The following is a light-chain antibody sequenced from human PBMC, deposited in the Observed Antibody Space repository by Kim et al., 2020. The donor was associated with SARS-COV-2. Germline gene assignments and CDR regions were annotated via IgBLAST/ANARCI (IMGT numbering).Light chain of an antibody. CDR3: QQYNRHPYT. CDR1: QNINRW. V-gene: IGKV1-5*01. CDR2: DVS. Sequence: AVGDRVTITCRASQNINRWLACYQQKPGKAPKLLIYDVSSLQSGVPSRFSGSGSGTEFTLIISSLQPDDFATYYCQQYNRHPYTFGQGTKLEI. J-gene: IGKJ2*01.